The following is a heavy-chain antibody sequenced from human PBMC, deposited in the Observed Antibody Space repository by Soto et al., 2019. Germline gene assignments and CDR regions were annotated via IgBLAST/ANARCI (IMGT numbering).Heavy chain of an antibody. D-gene: IGHD5-18*01. Sequence: QVQLQESGPGLVKPSQTLSLTCTVSGGSISSGDYYWSWIRQPPGKGLEWIGYIYYSGSTYYNPSLKSRVTISVDTSKNQFSLKLSSVTAADTAVYYCARVFVGIQLWLYPNWFDPWGQGTLVTVSS. V-gene: IGHV4-30-4*01. CDR1: GGSISSGDYY. CDR2: IYYSGST. CDR3: ARVFVGIQLWLYPNWFDP. J-gene: IGHJ5*02.